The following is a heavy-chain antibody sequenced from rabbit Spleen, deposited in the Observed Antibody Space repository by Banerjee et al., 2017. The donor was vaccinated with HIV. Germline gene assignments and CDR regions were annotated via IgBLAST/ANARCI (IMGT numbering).Heavy chain of an antibody. V-gene: IGHV1S40*01. CDR3: ARDLTGVIGWNFGW. Sequence: QSLEESGGDLVKPGASLTLTCTASGFSFTSSYYMCWVRQAPGKGLEWIACIYTGPVDSTYYASWAEGRFTISKTSSTTVTLQMSSLTAADTATYFCARDLTGVIGWNFGWWGQGTLVTVS. J-gene: IGHJ4*01. D-gene: IGHD1-1*01. CDR1: GFSFTSSYY. CDR2: IYTGPVDST.